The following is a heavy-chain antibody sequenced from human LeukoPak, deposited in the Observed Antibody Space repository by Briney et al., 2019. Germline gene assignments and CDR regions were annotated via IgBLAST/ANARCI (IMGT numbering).Heavy chain of an antibody. D-gene: IGHD2/OR15-2a*01. CDR2: KYRSGTT. Sequence: SETLSLTCTMSGDSISNSMLWSWVRQPPGKGLEWVGEKYRSGTTNYNPYLKSRVTISTDNSKNQVSLELSSVTAADTAVYFCARLNDFTGKEYYFFDLWGRGTLVTVSS. CDR1: GDSISNSML. CDR3: ARLNDFTGKEYYFFDL. J-gene: IGHJ2*01. V-gene: IGHV4-4*02.